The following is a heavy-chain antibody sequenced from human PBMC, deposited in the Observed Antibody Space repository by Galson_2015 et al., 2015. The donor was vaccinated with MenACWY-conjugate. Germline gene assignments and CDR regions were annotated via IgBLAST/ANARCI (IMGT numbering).Heavy chain of an antibody. J-gene: IGHJ3*02. D-gene: IGHD1-26*01. V-gene: IGHV3-74*01. CDR3: SRGGEAKLIIVGGISDI. CDR2: IDNDGNRI. CDR1: EFTFSNYW. Sequence: LRLSCSASEFTFSNYWMHWVRQGPGKGLEWLSRIDNDGNRITYADSVKGRFTISRDNAKNTLYLQINSVRADDTAVYYCSRGGEAKLIIVGGISDIWGQGTTVTVSS.